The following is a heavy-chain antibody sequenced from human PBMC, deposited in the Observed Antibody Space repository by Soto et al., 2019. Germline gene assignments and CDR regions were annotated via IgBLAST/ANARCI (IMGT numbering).Heavy chain of an antibody. J-gene: IGHJ5*02. CDR2: ISAYNGNT. Sequence: ASVKVSCKASGYTFTSYGISWVRQAPGQGLEWMGWISAYNGNTNYAQKLQGRVTMTTDTSTSTAYMELRSLRSDDTAVYYCARDKGGFLVRAVSGWFDPWGQGTLVTVSS. CDR3: ARDKGGFLVRAVSGWFDP. CDR1: GYTFTSYG. D-gene: IGHD3-10*01. V-gene: IGHV1-18*01.